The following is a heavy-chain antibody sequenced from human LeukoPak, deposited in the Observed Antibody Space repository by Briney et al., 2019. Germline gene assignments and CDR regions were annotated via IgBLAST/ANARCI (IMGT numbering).Heavy chain of an antibody. V-gene: IGHV1-69*13. CDR1: GGTFSSYA. CDR2: IIPIFGTA. D-gene: IGHD3-3*01. J-gene: IGHJ4*02. CDR3: ARTYYDFWSGYPTFDY. Sequence: ASVTVSCKASGGTFSSYAISWVRQAPGQGLEWMGGIIPIFGTANYAQKFQGRVTITADESTSTAYMELRSLRSDDTAVYYCARTYYDFWSGYPTFDYWGQGTLVTVSS.